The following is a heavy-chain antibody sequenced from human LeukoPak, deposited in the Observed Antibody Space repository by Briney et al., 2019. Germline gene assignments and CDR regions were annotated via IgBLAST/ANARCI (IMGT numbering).Heavy chain of an antibody. CDR1: GYTFTSYY. V-gene: IGHV1-46*01. CDR2: ISPSGGST. CDR3: GRDLEVPAAHSNWFDP. D-gene: IGHD2-2*01. Sequence: GASVKVSCKASGYTFTSYYMHWVRQAPGQGLEWMGIISPSGGSTSYAQKFQGRVTMTRDTSTSTAYMELSSLRSEDTAVYYCGRDLEVPAAHSNWFDPWGQGTLVTVSS. J-gene: IGHJ5*02.